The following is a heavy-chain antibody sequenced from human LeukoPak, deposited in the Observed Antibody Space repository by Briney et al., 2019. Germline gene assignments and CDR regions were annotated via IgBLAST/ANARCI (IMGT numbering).Heavy chain of an antibody. CDR3: AKDWATTWGLFDY. CDR2: INSDGSST. CDR1: GFTFSSYW. Sequence: GGSLRLSCAASGFTFSSYWMHWVRQAPGKGLVWVSRINSDGSSTSYADSVKGRFTISRDNAKNTLYLQMNSLRAEDTAVYYCAKDWATTWGLFDYWGQGTLVTVSS. D-gene: IGHD4-17*01. V-gene: IGHV3-74*01. J-gene: IGHJ4*02.